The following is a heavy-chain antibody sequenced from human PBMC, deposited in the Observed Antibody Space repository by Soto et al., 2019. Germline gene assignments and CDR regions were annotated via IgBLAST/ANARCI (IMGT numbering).Heavy chain of an antibody. J-gene: IGHJ5*02. V-gene: IGHV4-59*01. CDR3: ARVAADIASWLDP. CDR2: IYYSGVT. D-gene: IGHD5-12*01. Sequence: QGQLQESGPGLVKPSETLSLTCTVSGDSISTYNWGWIRQPPGKGLEWIGCIYYSGVTNYNPSLKSRVNISVDTPKNQLSLKLNSVTAADTAVYYCARVAADIASWLDPWGQGTLVTVSS. CDR1: GDSISTYN.